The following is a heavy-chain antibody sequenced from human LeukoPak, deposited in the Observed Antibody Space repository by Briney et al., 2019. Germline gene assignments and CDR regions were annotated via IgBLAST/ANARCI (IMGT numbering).Heavy chain of an antibody. CDR3: ARDQVIAAAGIGY. CDR2: IWYDGSNK. CDR1: GFTFSSYV. V-gene: IGHV3-33*01. J-gene: IGHJ4*02. D-gene: IGHD6-13*01. Sequence: GGSLRLSCAASGFTFSSYVMHWVRQAPGKGLEWVAVIWYDGSNKYYADSVKGRFTISRDNSKNTLYLQMNSLRAEDTAVYCCARDQVIAAAGIGYWGQGTLVTVSS.